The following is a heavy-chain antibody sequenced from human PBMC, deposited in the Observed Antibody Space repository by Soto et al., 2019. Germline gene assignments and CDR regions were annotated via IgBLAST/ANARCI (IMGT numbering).Heavy chain of an antibody. V-gene: IGHV3-21*01. J-gene: IGHJ4*02. CDR1: GFTFSSYS. CDR2: ISSSSSYI. D-gene: IGHD3-10*01. Sequence: PGGSLRLSCAASGFTFSSYSMNWVRQAPGKGLEWVSSISSSSSYIYYADSVKGRFTISRDNAKNSLYLQMNSLRAEDTAVYYCARRPGFNYYASGSSNYFDYWGQGTLVTVSS. CDR3: ARRPGFNYYASGSSNYFDY.